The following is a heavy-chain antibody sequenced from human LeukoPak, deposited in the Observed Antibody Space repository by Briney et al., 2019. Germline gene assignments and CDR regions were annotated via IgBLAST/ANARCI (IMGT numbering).Heavy chain of an antibody. D-gene: IGHD3-22*01. CDR1: GGSISSSSYY. CDR3: ARQEIDSSGYYFYFDY. V-gene: IGHV4-39*07. CDR2: IYYSGST. Sequence: SETLSLTCTVSGGSISSSSYYWGWIRQPPGKGLEWIGSIYYSGSTYYNPSLKSRVTISVDKSKNQFSLKLSSVTAADTAVYYCARQEIDSSGYYFYFDYWGQGTLVTVSS. J-gene: IGHJ4*02.